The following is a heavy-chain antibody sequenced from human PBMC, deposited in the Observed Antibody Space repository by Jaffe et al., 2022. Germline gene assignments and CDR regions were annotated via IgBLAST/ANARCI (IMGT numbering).Heavy chain of an antibody. Sequence: QVQLQESGPGLVKPSETLSLTCAVSGYSISSGYYWGWIRQPPGKGLEWIGSIYHSGSTYYNPSLKSRVTISVDTSKNQFSLKLSSVTAADTAVYYCARGGMYYYDSSGYSPSLDYWGQGTLVTVSS. J-gene: IGHJ4*02. CDR2: IYHSGST. D-gene: IGHD3-22*01. CDR3: ARGGMYYYDSSGYSPSLDY. V-gene: IGHV4-38-2*01. CDR1: GYSISSGYY.